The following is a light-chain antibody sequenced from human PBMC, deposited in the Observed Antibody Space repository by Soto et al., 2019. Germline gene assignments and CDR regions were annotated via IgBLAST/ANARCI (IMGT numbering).Light chain of an antibody. J-gene: IGKJ1*01. CDR3: QQYYSTPQT. V-gene: IGKV4-1*01. CDR2: WAS. Sequence: DIVMTQSPDSLAVSLGERATINCKSSQSVLYSSNNKNYLAWYQQKPGQPPKLLISWASTRESGVPDRFSGSGSGTDFTLNFSSLQAEDVEVYYCQQYYSTPQTFGQGTEVEI. CDR1: QSVLYSSNNKNY.